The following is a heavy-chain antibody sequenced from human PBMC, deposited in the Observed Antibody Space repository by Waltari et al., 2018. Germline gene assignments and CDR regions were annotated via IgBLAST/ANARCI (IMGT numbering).Heavy chain of an antibody. Sequence: EVQVVQSGAEVKKPGESLKISCEGSGYSFTTTWIGWVRQMPGKGREWMGIIHPCDSGTRYSPSFQGQVTISADKSINTAYLQWSTLKASDTALYYCVVGSSFDYWGQGTLVTGSS. V-gene: IGHV5-51*01. CDR3: VVGSSFDY. CDR1: GYSFTTTW. CDR2: IHPCDSGT. J-gene: IGHJ4*02. D-gene: IGHD3-10*01.